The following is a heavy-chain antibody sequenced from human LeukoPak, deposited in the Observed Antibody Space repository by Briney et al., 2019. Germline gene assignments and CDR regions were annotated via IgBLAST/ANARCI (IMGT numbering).Heavy chain of an antibody. V-gene: IGHV1-2*02. CDR2: ITPNNGGT. CDR1: GYTFTGYY. Sequence: ASVKLSCKASGYTFTGYYMHWVRQAPGQGLEWMGWITPNNGGTNYAQKFQGRVTMTRDTSISTAYMELSRLTSDDTAVYYCTRGRGTTSSNFDYWGQGTLVTVSS. J-gene: IGHJ4*02. CDR3: TRGRGTTSSNFDY. D-gene: IGHD2-2*01.